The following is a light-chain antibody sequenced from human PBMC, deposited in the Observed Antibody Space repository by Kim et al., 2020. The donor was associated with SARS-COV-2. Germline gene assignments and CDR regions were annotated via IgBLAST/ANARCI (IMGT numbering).Light chain of an antibody. CDR1: QGISND. Sequence: DIQMTQSPSSLSASVGDRVTITCRESQGISNDLAWYQQEPGKVPKLLIFAASASQSGVPSRFSGSGSGTDFTLTISSLQPEDVATYYCKKYNGAPWTFGQGTKVDIK. V-gene: IGKV1-27*01. J-gene: IGKJ1*01. CDR2: AAS. CDR3: KKYNGAPWT.